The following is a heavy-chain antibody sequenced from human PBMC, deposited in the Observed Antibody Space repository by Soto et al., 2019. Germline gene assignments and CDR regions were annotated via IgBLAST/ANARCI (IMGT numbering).Heavy chain of an antibody. J-gene: IGHJ6*02. CDR3: ARDKDRQQLGGNYYYVLDV. CDR1: GGTFSTSA. Sequence: QVQLVQSGAEVKKPGSSVKVSCKAFGGTFSTSAISWVRQAPGQGLEWVGGIMPVFATPDYAQKFQGRVTITADESTTTAYLELTSLRTDDTAVYYCARDKDRQQLGGNYYYVLDVWGQGTAITVSS. V-gene: IGHV1-69*12. CDR2: IMPVFATP. D-gene: IGHD3-3*02.